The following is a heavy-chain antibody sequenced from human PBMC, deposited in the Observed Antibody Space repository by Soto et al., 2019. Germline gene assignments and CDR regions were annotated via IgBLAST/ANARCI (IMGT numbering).Heavy chain of an antibody. Sequence: ASVKVSCKASGGTFSSYAISWVRQAPGQGLEWMGGIIPIFGTANYAQKFQGRVTITADESTSTAYMELSSLRSEDTAVYYCARGSLYYYDSSGYYLYYYGMDVWGQGTTVTVS. CDR2: IIPIFGTA. V-gene: IGHV1-69*13. CDR3: ARGSLYYYDSSGYYLYYYGMDV. D-gene: IGHD3-22*01. J-gene: IGHJ6*02. CDR1: GGTFSSYA.